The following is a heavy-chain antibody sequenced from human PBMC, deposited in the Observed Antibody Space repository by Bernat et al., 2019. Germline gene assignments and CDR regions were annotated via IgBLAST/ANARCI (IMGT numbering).Heavy chain of an antibody. J-gene: IGHJ4*02. CDR3: ARPKNGGSYADY. CDR2: IYYSGST. Sequence: QLQLQESGPGLVKPSETLSLTCTVSGGSISSSSYYWGWIRQPPGKGLEWIGSIYYSGSTYYNPSLKSRVTISVDTSKNQFSLKLSSVTAADTAVYYCARPKNGGSYADYWGQGTLVTVSS. D-gene: IGHD1-26*01. CDR1: GGSISSSSYY. V-gene: IGHV4-39*01.